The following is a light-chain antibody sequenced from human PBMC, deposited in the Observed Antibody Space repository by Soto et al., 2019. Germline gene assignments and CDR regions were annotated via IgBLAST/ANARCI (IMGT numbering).Light chain of an antibody. Sequence: QSALTQPASVSGSPGQSITISCTGTSSDVGSYDLVSWYQHHPGKAPKLMIYEVSKRPSGVSNRFSGSKSDNTASLTISGLRAEDEADYYCCSFAGSSTYVFGTGTKVTVL. J-gene: IGLJ1*01. CDR3: CSFAGSSTYV. V-gene: IGLV2-23*02. CDR2: EVS. CDR1: SSDVGSYDL.